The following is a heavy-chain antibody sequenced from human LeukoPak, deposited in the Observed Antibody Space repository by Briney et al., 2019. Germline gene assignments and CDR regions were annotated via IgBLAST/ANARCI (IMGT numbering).Heavy chain of an antibody. D-gene: IGHD3-3*01. CDR1: GFTFSSYA. J-gene: IGHJ4*02. Sequence: GGSLRLSCAASGFTFSSYAMSWVRQAPGKGLEWVAFIRYDGSNKYYADSVKGRFTISRDNSKNTLYLQVNSLRAEDTAVYYCATKGRNYDFWSGSSNFDYWGQGTLVTVSS. CDR3: ATKGRNYDFWSGSSNFDY. V-gene: IGHV3-30*02. CDR2: IRYDGSNK.